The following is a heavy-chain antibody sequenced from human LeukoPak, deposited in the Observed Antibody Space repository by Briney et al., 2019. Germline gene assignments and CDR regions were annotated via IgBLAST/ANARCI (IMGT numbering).Heavy chain of an antibody. CDR1: GGSISSGGYY. D-gene: IGHD6-6*01. J-gene: IGHJ5*02. Sequence: KTSETLSLTCTVSGGSISSGGYYWSWIRQHPGKGLEWIGYIYYSGSTNYNPSLKSRVTISVDTSKNQFSLKLRSETAADTAVYYCARGGREQLVRANWFDPWGQGTLVTVSS. CDR2: IYYSGST. V-gene: IGHV4-31*03. CDR3: ARGGREQLVRANWFDP.